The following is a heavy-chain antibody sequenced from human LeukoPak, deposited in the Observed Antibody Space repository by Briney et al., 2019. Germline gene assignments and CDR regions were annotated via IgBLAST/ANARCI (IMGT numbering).Heavy chain of an antibody. V-gene: IGHV3-23*01. CDR1: EFTFSGYA. CDR3: AKDRRSGYLYYYYGMDV. Sequence: GGSLRLSCAASEFTFSGYAMSWVRQAPGKGLEWVSAISGSGDSTYYADSVKGRFTISRDNSKNTLYLQMNSLRAEDTAVYYCAKDRRSGYLYYYYGMDVWGQGTKVTVSS. J-gene: IGHJ6*02. D-gene: IGHD3-22*01. CDR2: ISGSGDST.